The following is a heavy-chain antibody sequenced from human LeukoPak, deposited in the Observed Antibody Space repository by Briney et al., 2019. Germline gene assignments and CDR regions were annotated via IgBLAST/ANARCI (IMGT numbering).Heavy chain of an antibody. Sequence: SETLSLTCTVSGGSISSSSYYWGWIRQPPGKGLEWIGSIYYSGSTYYNPSLKSRVTISVDTSKNQFSLKLSSVTAADTAVYYCARLSGYYYGLDYWGQGTLVTVSS. CDR3: ARLSGYYYGLDY. V-gene: IGHV4-39*01. D-gene: IGHD3-22*01. J-gene: IGHJ4*02. CDR1: GGSISSSSYY. CDR2: IYYSGST.